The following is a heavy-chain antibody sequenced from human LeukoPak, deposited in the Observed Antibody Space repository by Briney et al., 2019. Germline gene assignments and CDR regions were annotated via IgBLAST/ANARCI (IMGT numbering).Heavy chain of an antibody. CDR1: GYSISSGYY. Sequence: SETLSLTCTVSGYSISSGYYWGWIRQPPGKGLEWIGSIYHSGSTYYNPSLKSRVTISVDTSKNQFSLKLSSVTAADTAVYYCARDLAARPNYFDYWGQGTLVTVSS. V-gene: IGHV4-38-2*02. D-gene: IGHD6-6*01. J-gene: IGHJ4*02. CDR2: IYHSGST. CDR3: ARDLAARPNYFDY.